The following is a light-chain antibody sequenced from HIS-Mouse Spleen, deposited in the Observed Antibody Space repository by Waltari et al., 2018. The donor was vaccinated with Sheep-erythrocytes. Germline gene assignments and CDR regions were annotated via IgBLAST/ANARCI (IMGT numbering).Light chain of an antibody. CDR1: QSISSY. CDR2: AAS. J-gene: IGKJ2*01. CDR3: QQSYSTPYT. V-gene: IGKV1-39*01. Sequence: DIQMTQSPSSLSASVGDRVTSTFRASQSISSYLNWYQQKPGKAPKLLIYAASSLQSGVPSRFSGSGSGTDFTLTISSLQPEDFATYYCQQSYSTPYTFGQGTKLEIK.